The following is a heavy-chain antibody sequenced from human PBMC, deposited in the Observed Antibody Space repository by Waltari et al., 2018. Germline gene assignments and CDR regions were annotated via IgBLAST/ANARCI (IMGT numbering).Heavy chain of an antibody. J-gene: IGHJ5*02. V-gene: IGHV1-18*01. CDR3: ARNSASCSSTSCYINWFDP. CDR2: ISAYNGNT. D-gene: IGHD2-2*02. CDR1: CSTFPRYG. Sequence: QVQLVQSGAEVKKPGASVKVSCKASCSTFPRYGISLVPRAPGQGLEWMGWISAYNGNTNYAQKLQGRVTMTTDTSTSTAYMELRSLRSDDTAVYYCARNSASCSSTSCYINWFDPWGQGTLVTVSS.